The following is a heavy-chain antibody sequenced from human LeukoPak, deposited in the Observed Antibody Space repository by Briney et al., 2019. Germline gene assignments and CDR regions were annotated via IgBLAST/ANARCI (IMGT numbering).Heavy chain of an antibody. CDR1: GFTFSNCW. V-gene: IGHV3-7*01. Sequence: GGSLRLSCAASGFTFSNCWMSWVRQAPGKGLEWVANIKQDGSEKYYVDSVKGRLTISRDNAKNSLYLQMNSLRAEDTAVYYCARARAGYCSGGRCYYPNYFDYWGQGTLVTVSS. J-gene: IGHJ4*02. D-gene: IGHD2-15*01. CDR3: ARARAGYCSGGRCYYPNYFDY. CDR2: IKQDGSEK.